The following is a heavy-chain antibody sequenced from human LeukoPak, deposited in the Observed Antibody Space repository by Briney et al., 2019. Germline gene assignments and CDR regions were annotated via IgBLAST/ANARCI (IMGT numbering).Heavy chain of an antibody. J-gene: IGHJ5*02. Sequence: PSETLSLTCTVSGGSISSYYWSWIRQPPGKGLEWIGYIYYSGSTNYNPSLKSRVTISVDTSKNQFSLKLSSVTAADTAVYYCARDLQYYYGSGSYYTTNWFDPWGQGTLVTVSP. D-gene: IGHD3-10*01. CDR3: ARDLQYYYGSGSYYTTNWFDP. CDR1: GGSISSYY. CDR2: IYYSGST. V-gene: IGHV4-59*01.